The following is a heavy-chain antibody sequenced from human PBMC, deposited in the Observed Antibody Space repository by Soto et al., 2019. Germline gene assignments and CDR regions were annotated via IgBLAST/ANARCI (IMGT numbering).Heavy chain of an antibody. Sequence: SETLSLTCTVSGGSISSYYWSWIRQPAGKGLEWIGRIYTSGSTNYNPSLKSRVTMSVDTSKNQFSLKLSSVTAADTAVYYCARDWEATIGGAYYYYYGMDVWGQGTTVTVSS. CDR2: IYTSGST. CDR1: GGSISSYY. J-gene: IGHJ6*02. CDR3: ARDWEATIGGAYYYYYGMDV. V-gene: IGHV4-4*07. D-gene: IGHD5-12*01.